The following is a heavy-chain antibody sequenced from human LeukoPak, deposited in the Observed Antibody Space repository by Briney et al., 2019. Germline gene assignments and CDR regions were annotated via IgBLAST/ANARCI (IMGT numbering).Heavy chain of an antibody. CDR3: ASGGVQYSGSHPNWFDP. J-gene: IGHJ5*02. Sequence: SETLSLTCTVSGGSISSSSYYWGWIRQPPGKGLEWIGSIYYSGSTYYNPSLKSRVTISVDTSKNQFSLKLSSVTAADTAVYYCASGGVQYSGSHPNWFDPWGQGTLVTVSS. V-gene: IGHV4-39*01. CDR1: GGSISSSSYY. CDR2: IYYSGST. D-gene: IGHD1-26*01.